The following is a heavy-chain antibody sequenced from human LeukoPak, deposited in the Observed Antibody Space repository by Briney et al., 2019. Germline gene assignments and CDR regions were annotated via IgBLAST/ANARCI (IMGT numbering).Heavy chain of an antibody. Sequence: GTSLRLSCAASGFTFSSYAMHWVRQAPGKGLEYVSAISNNGGSTYYANSVKGRFIISRDNSKNTLYLQMDSLRAEDMAVYYCARDGSITIFGVVIYYYYYMDVWGKGTTVTVSS. D-gene: IGHD3-3*01. CDR3: ARDGSITIFGVVIYYYYYMDV. V-gene: IGHV3-64*01. CDR1: GFTFSSYA. J-gene: IGHJ6*03. CDR2: ISNNGGST.